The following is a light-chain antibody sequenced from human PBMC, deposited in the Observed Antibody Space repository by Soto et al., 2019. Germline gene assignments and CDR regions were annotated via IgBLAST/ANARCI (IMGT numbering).Light chain of an antibody. V-gene: IGKV3-11*01. Sequence: EIVLSQAPATLSLSPGERATLSCRASQSVNNYLAWYQQKPGQAPRLLIYDTSDRASGIPARFSGSGSGTDFTLTISSLEPEDFAVFYCQQRSVWPWTVGQGTNVEIK. J-gene: IGKJ1*01. CDR1: QSVNNY. CDR2: DTS. CDR3: QQRSVWPWT.